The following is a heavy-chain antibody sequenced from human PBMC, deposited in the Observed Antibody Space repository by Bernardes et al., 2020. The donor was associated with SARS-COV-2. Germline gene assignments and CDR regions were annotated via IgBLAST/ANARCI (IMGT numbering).Heavy chain of an antibody. D-gene: IGHD2-2*02. J-gene: IGHJ6*02. CDR3: ARAIVVVPAAIEGRYYYYGMDV. CDR2: ISAYNGNT. CDR1: GYTFTSYG. V-gene: IGHV1-18*01. Sequence: ASVKVSCKASGYTFTSYGISWVRQAPGQGLEWMGWISAYNGNTNYAQKLQGRVTMTTDTSTSTAYMELRSLRSDDTAVYYCARAIVVVPAAIEGRYYYYGMDVWGQGTTVTVSS.